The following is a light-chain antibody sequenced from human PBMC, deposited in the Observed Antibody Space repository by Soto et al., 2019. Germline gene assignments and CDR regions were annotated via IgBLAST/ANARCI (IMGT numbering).Light chain of an antibody. CDR2: GAS. CDR3: QQYNKWRT. Sequence: VMTHSPATLSMSPGERATLSCRASQSVSSKLAWYQQKPGQAPRLLIYGASTRATGIPARFSGSGSGTEFTLTISSLQSEDFAVYYCQQYNKWRTFGQGT. CDR1: QSVSSK. J-gene: IGKJ1*01. V-gene: IGKV3-15*01.